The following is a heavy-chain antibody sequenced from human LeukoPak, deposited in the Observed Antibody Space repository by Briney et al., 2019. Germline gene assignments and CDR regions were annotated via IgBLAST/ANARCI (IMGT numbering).Heavy chain of an antibody. CDR1: GGTFSSYA. Sequence: SVKVSCKASGGTFSSYAISWVGQAPGQGLEWMGGIIPIFGTANYAQKFQGRVTITADESTSTAYMELSSLRSEDTAVYYCARGKYCGGDCYEAFDIWGQGTMVTVSS. V-gene: IGHV1-69*01. CDR3: ARGKYCGGDCYEAFDI. D-gene: IGHD2-21*02. J-gene: IGHJ3*02. CDR2: IIPIFGTA.